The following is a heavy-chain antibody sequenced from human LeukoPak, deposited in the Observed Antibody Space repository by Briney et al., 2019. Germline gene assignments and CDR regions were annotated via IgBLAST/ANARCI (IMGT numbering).Heavy chain of an antibody. CDR1: GGTFSSYA. V-gene: IGHV1-69*04. D-gene: IGHD6-19*01. CDR2: IIPILGIA. J-gene: IGHJ4*02. CDR3: ARGVAVAGLPKQIHDY. Sequence: GSSVKVSCKASGGTFSSYAISWVRQAPGQGLEWMGRIIPILGIANYAQKFQGRVTITADKSTSTAYMELSSLRSEDTAVYYCARGVAVAGLPKQIHDYWGQGTLVTVSS.